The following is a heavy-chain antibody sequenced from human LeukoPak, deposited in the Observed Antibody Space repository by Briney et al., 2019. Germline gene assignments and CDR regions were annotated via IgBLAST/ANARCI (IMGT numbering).Heavy chain of an antibody. CDR1: GFTFSSHS. CDR3: ARGPRESLN. CDR2: ISTSSSTT. J-gene: IGHJ4*02. D-gene: IGHD3-16*01. V-gene: IGHV3-48*01. Sequence: GSLRLSCAASGFTFSSHSMNWVRQAPGKGLEWVSYISTSSSTTYYADSVKGRFTISRDNAKNSLYLQMNSLRAEDTAVYYCARGPRESLNWGQGTLVTVSS.